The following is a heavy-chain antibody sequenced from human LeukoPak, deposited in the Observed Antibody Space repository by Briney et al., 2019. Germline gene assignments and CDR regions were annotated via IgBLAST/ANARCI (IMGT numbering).Heavy chain of an antibody. J-gene: IGHJ4*02. Sequence: GSLRLSCAASGFPFSSYSMSWVRQAPGKGLEWVSAISGSCCSTYYADSVKGRFTISRDNSKNTLYLQMNSMSAEDTAVYYCAKDSLSITIFGVVPSTDFDYWGQGTLVTASS. CDR2: ISGSCCST. CDR1: GFPFSSYS. D-gene: IGHD3-3*01. V-gene: IGHV3-23*01. CDR3: AKDSLSITIFGVVPSTDFDY.